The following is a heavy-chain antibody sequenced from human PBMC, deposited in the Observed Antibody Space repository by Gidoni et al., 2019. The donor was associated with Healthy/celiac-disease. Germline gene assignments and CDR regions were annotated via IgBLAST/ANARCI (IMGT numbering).Heavy chain of an antibody. CDR3: ARIFGSDSSSWYDPLPSYFDY. CDR2: ISAYNGNT. J-gene: IGHJ4*02. D-gene: IGHD6-13*01. Sequence: QVQLVQSGAEVKKPGASVKGSCKASCYTFTSYGISWARQAPGQGLEWMGWISAYNGNTNYAQKLQGRVTMTTDTSTSTAYMELRSLRSDDTAVYYCARIFGSDSSSWYDPLPSYFDYWGQGTLVTVSS. CDR1: CYTFTSYG. V-gene: IGHV1-18*01.